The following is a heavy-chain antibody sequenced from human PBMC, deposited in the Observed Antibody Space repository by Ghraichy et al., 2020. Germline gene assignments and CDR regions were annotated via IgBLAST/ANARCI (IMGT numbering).Heavy chain of an antibody. CDR2: IYYSGST. V-gene: IGHV4-59*01. Sequence: SETLSLTCTVSGGSISSYYWSWLRQPPGKGLEWIGYIYYSGSTNYNPSLKSRVTISVDTSKNQFSLKLSSVTAADTAVYYCARYCSGGSCYPQRAFDIWGQGTMVTV. D-gene: IGHD2-15*01. J-gene: IGHJ3*02. CDR1: GGSISSYY. CDR3: ARYCSGGSCYPQRAFDI.